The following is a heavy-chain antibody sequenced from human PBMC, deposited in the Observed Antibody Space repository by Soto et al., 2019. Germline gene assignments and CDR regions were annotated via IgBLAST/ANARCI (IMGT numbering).Heavy chain of an antibody. CDR2: IYYSGST. D-gene: IGHD2-2*01. Sequence: QLQLQESGPGLVKPSETLSLTCTVSGGSISSSSYYWGWIRQPPGKGLEWIGSIYYSGSTYYNPPFQRRVPISVGTPENLFSLKLRSVAAPDPAAYFCARHQSQRSSYADPRGEGTLVTVSS. V-gene: IGHV4-39*01. J-gene: IGHJ5*02. CDR3: ARHQSQRSSYADP. CDR1: GGSISSSSYY.